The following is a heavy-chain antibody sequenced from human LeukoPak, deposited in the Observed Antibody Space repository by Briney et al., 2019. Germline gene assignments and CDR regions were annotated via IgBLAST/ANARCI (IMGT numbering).Heavy chain of an antibody. CDR3: ARRITYTYGYDY. Sequence: ETPSLTCTVSGGSISSRSFYWGWIRQPPGKGLDWIGTISCSGSTYYNPSLKRRVTISVHTSKSQFSLKLSSVTAADMAVSICARRITYTYGYDYCGQGTLVTVSS. D-gene: IGHD5-18*01. V-gene: IGHV4-39*01. CDR1: GGSISSRSFY. J-gene: IGHJ4*02. CDR2: ISCSGST.